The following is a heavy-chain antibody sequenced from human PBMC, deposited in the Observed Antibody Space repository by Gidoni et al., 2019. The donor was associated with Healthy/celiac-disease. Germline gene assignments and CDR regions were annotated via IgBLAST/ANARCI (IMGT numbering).Heavy chain of an antibody. D-gene: IGHD6-19*01. J-gene: IGHJ5*02. Sequence: ELQLVESGGGLVKPGGSLRLSCAASGFTFSSYSRNWVRQAPGKGLEWVSSISSSSRYIYYADSVKGRFTISRDNAKNSLYLQMNSLRAEDTAVYYCARDQVQMKIAVASWFDPWGQGTLVTVSS. CDR1: GFTFSSYS. CDR3: ARDQVQMKIAVASWFDP. CDR2: ISSSSRYI. V-gene: IGHV3-21*01.